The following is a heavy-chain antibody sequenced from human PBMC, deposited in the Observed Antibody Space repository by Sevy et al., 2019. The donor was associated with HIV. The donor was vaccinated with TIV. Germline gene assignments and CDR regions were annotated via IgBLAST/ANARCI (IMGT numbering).Heavy chain of an antibody. CDR1: GFTPSTYG. CDR3: ARDPRMYGDYLLAYFDS. CDR2: IGYDGSNK. J-gene: IGHJ4*02. V-gene: IGHV3-33*01. Sequence: GGSLRLSCAASGFTPSTYGMHWVRQAPGKGLEWVAVIGYDGSNKYYADSVKGRFTISRDNSKNTLFLQMDSLRAEDTAVYYCARDPRMYGDYLLAYFDSWGQGTLVTVSP. D-gene: IGHD2-8*01.